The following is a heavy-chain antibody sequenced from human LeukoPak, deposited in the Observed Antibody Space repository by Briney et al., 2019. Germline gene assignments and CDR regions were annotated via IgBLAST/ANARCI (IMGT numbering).Heavy chain of an antibody. J-gene: IGHJ3*02. D-gene: IGHD3-9*01. CDR2: ITYDGYYK. CDR3: AKDPRTISSFDI. CDR1: GLTFTSYG. Sequence: GGSLRLSCAASGLTFTSYGMHWVRQSPGKGLEWVALITYDGYYKYYSDSVKGRFTISSDTSKNTLYLQMNSLRGEDTAVYYCAKDPRTISSFDIWGQGTMVTVSS. V-gene: IGHV3-30*18.